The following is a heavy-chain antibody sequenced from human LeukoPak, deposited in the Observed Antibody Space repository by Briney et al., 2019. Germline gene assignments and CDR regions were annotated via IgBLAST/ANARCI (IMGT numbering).Heavy chain of an antibody. V-gene: IGHV4-38-2*02. Sequence: PSETLSLTCAVSGYSISSGYYWGWIRQPPGKGLEWIGSIYHSGSTYYNPSLKSRVTISVDTSKNQFSLKLSSVTAADTAVYYCAREDSSSFRVWFDPWGQGTLVTVSS. CDR1: GYSISSGYY. J-gene: IGHJ5*02. CDR2: IYHSGST. D-gene: IGHD6-13*01. CDR3: AREDSSSFRVWFDP.